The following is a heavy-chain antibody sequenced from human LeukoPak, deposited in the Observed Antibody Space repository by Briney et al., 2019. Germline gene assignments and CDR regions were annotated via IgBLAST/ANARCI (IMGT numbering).Heavy chain of an antibody. V-gene: IGHV4-34*01. Sequence: SETLSLTCAVYGGSFSGYYWSWIRQPPGKGLEWIGEINHSGSTNYNPSLKSRVTISVDTSKNQFSLKLSSVTAADTAVYYCARVTGLLWFGQPIWFDSWGQGTLVTVSS. J-gene: IGHJ5*01. CDR2: INHSGST. CDR1: GGSFSGYY. CDR3: ARVTGLLWFGQPIWFDS. D-gene: IGHD3-10*01.